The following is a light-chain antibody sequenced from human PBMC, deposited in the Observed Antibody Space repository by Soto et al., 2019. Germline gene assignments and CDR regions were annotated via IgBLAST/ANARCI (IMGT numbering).Light chain of an antibody. CDR3: QQYRSAAPFT. CDR1: QDISNY. CDR2: DAS. V-gene: IGKV1-33*01. Sequence: DIQMTQSPSSLSASVGDRVTITCQASQDISNYLNWYQQKPGKAPKLLIYDASNLETGVPSRFSGSGSGTDFTFTISSLQPEDIATYYCQQYRSAAPFTFGQGTKLEIK. J-gene: IGKJ2*01.